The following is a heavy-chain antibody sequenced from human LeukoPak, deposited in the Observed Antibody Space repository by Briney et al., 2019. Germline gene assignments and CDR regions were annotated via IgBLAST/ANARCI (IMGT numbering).Heavy chain of an antibody. J-gene: IGHJ4*02. CDR2: INGAGDNP. CDR1: GYTFSSHG. Sequence: GGSLRLSCAASGYTFSSHGLTWVRQAPGKGLKWVSTINGAGDNPYYAETVKGRFTISRDNSKNTLYLQMHSLRAEDTAIYYCAKVSVCYGCYLDYWGQGTLVTVS. CDR3: AKVSVCYGCYLDY. D-gene: IGHD3-16*01. V-gene: IGHV3-23*01.